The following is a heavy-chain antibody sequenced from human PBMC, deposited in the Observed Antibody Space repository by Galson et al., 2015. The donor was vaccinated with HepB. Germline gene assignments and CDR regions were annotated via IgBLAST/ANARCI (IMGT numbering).Heavy chain of an antibody. CDR2: IISIFGTA. V-gene: IGHV1-69*13. Sequence: SVKVSCKASGGTFSSYAISWVRQAPGQGLEWMGGIISIFGTANYAQKFQGRVTITADESTSTAYMELSSLRSEDTAVYYCARGREYYDFWSGYLGSPSLEGGMDVWGQGTTVTVSS. CDR1: GGTFSSYA. D-gene: IGHD3-3*01. J-gene: IGHJ6*02. CDR3: ARGREYYDFWSGYLGSPSLEGGMDV.